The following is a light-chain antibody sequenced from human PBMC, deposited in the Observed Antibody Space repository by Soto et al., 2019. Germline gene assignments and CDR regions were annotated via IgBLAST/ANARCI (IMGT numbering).Light chain of an antibody. CDR3: SSYTNSDTWV. CDR1: SSDVGGYNY. V-gene: IGLV2-14*01. Sequence: QSVLTQPASVSGSPGQSITISCTGTSSDVGGYNYVSWYQQHPGQVPKLTIYEVTNRPSGVSSRFSGSKSGNTASLTISGLLAEDEADYYCSSYTNSDTWVFGGGTKVTVL. CDR2: EVT. J-gene: IGLJ3*02.